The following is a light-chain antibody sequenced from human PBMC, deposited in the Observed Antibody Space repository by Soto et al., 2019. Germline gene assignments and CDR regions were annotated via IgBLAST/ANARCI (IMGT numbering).Light chain of an antibody. J-gene: IGLJ2*01. Sequence: QSLLTQPPSASGTPGQRVTISCSGSSSNIGPNTVNWYQQLPGTAPKLLIYSNDQRPSGVPARFSGSKSGTSASLAISGLQSEDEADYYCAAWDDTLDGPIFGGGTKLTVL. V-gene: IGLV1-44*01. CDR3: AAWDDTLDGPI. CDR2: SND. CDR1: SSNIGPNT.